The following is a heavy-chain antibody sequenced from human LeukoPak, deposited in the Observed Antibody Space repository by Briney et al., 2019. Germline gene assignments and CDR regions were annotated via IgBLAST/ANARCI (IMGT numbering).Heavy chain of an antibody. V-gene: IGHV3-23*01. Sequence: PGAPLRLSCAASGFTFSNYAMSWVRQAPGKGLEWVSAILCSGGSTYYADSVKGRFTVSRDNSKSTLYLQMNSLRAEDTALYYCAKWGDYDVLTGYYVPDYWAQGTLVTVSS. CDR3: AKWGDYDVLTGYYVPDY. CDR2: ILCSGGST. D-gene: IGHD3-9*01. CDR1: GFTFSNYA. J-gene: IGHJ4*02.